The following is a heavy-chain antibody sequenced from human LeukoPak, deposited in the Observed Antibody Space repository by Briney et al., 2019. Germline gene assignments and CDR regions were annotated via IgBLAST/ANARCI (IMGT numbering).Heavy chain of an antibody. CDR1: GGSIDRGTHY. J-gene: IGHJ3*01. Sequence: ASETLSLTCTVSGGSIDRGTHYWSWVRQSAGKGLEWIGRVYATGNTNYNPSLWSRLSISIDTSRNQFSLRLSSVTAADTAVYYCARERVGASGGAFDFWGQGTMVTVSS. CDR2: VYATGNT. D-gene: IGHD1-26*01. CDR3: ARERVGASGGAFDF. V-gene: IGHV4-61*02.